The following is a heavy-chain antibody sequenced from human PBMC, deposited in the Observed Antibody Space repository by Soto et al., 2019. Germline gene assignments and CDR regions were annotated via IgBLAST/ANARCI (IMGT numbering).Heavy chain of an antibody. V-gene: IGHV3-23*01. CDR3: AKDRVASSSSWYGDFGY. CDR1: GFTFSSFA. CDR2: ISSRGDST. J-gene: IGHJ4*02. Sequence: GGSLRLSCAASGFTFSSFAMSWVRQAPGKGLEWVSSISSRGDSTNYADSVQGRFTMSRDNSKNTLYLQMNSLRADDTAVYYCAKDRVASSSSWYGDFGYWGQGTLVTVSS. D-gene: IGHD6-13*01.